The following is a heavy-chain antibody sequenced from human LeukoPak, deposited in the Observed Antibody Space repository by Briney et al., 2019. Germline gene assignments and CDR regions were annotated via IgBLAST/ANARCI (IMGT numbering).Heavy chain of an antibody. D-gene: IGHD6-19*01. CDR1: GFTFSGYW. Sequence: GGSLRLSCAASGFTFSGYWMSWVRQAPGKGLEWVANIKQDGSEKYYVDSVKGRFTISRDNAKNSLYLQMNSLRAEDTAVYYCARLGEQWLVLDYWGQGTLVTVSS. J-gene: IGHJ4*02. CDR2: IKQDGSEK. CDR3: ARLGEQWLVLDY. V-gene: IGHV3-7*03.